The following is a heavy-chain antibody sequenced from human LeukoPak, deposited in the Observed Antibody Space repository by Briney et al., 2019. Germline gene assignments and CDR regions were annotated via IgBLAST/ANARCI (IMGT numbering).Heavy chain of an antibody. CDR3: AGTSPPLGYYYYYMDV. V-gene: IGHV3-7*01. J-gene: IGHJ6*03. CDR1: GFTFSSYW. D-gene: IGHD1-26*01. CDR2: IKQDGSEK. Sequence: GGSLRLSCAASGFTFSSYWMSWVRQAPGKGLEWVANIKQDGSEKYYVDSVKGQFTISRDNAKNSLYLQMNSLRAEDTAVYYCAGTSPPLGYYYYYMDVWGKGTTVTVSS.